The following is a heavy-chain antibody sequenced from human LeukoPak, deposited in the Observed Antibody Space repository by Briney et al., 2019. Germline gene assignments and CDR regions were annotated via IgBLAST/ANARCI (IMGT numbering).Heavy chain of an antibody. Sequence: GGSLRFSCAASGFTFSSYAMSWVRQAPGKGLEWVSAISGSGGSTYYADSVKGRFTISRDNSKNTLYLQMNSLRAEDTAVYYCARDRDCSGGSCYSTLFDYWGQGTLVTVSS. D-gene: IGHD2-15*01. CDR1: GFTFSSYA. V-gene: IGHV3-23*01. CDR3: ARDRDCSGGSCYSTLFDY. J-gene: IGHJ4*02. CDR2: ISGSGGST.